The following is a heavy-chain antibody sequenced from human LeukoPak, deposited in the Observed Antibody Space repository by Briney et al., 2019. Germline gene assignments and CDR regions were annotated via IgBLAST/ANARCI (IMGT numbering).Heavy chain of an antibody. D-gene: IGHD5-18*01. CDR3: ATIKRGNIFGFFDF. CDR1: GDSISGHY. Sequence: SETLSLTCTVSGDSISGHYWSWVRQPPGKGLEWIGYVLDNVRTKDNPSLNSRFTLSADTSKNQFSLRLTSVTAADTAVYYCATIKRGNIFGFFDFWGQGILVTVSS. CDR2: VLDNVRT. J-gene: IGHJ4*02. V-gene: IGHV4-59*11.